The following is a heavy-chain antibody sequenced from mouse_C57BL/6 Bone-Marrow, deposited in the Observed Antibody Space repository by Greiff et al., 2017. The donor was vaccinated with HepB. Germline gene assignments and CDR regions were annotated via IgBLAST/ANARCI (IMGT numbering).Heavy chain of an antibody. V-gene: IGHV5-4*01. CDR1: GFTFSSYA. CDR3: ARVTITTVVAEDY. D-gene: IGHD1-1*01. Sequence: EVQVVESGGGLVKPGGSLKLSCAASGFTFSSYAMSWVRQTPEKRLEWVATISDGGSYTYYPDNVKGRFTISRDNAKNNLYLQMSHLKSEDTAMYYCARVTITTVVAEDYWGQETSVTVSS. J-gene: IGHJ4*01. CDR2: ISDGGSYT.